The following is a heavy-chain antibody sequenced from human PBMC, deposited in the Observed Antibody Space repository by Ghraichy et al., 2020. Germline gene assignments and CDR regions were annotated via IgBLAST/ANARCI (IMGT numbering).Heavy chain of an antibody. J-gene: IGHJ6*02. V-gene: IGHV3-7*01. CDR3: VRPRQPYYYYAMDV. CDR1: GFTFSNYW. D-gene: IGHD1-1*01. Sequence: GSLRLSCAASGFTFSNYWMTWVRQAPGKGLEWVANIRQDGNEKYCVDSVKGRFTISRDNAKNSLYLQMNSLRAEDTAIYYCVRPRQPYYYYAMDVWGQGTTVTVSS. CDR2: IRQDGNEK.